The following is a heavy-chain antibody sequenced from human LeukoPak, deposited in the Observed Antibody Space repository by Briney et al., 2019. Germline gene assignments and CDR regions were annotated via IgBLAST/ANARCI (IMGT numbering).Heavy chain of an antibody. D-gene: IGHD6-6*01. J-gene: IGHJ6*02. CDR2: ISPILGIA. V-gene: IGHV1-69*04. Sequence: SVKVSCKASGGTFSSYAISWLRQAPGQGLEWMGRISPILGIANYAQKFQGRVTITADKSTSTAYMELSSLRSEDTAVYYCAHRPHSSSSNDYYYYYGMDVWGQGTTVTVSS. CDR3: AHRPHSSSSNDYYYYYGMDV. CDR1: GGTFSSYA.